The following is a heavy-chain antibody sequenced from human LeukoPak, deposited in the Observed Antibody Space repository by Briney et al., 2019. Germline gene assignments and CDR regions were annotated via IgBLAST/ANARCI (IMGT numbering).Heavy chain of an antibody. D-gene: IGHD4-11*01. V-gene: IGHV3-48*02. Sequence: PGGSLRLSCAASGFAFNTYSMNWVRQAPGKGLQWVSSITTTSTSKYYADSEKGRFTISRDNAKNSLYLQMDSLRDEDTAVYYCVRDAAYSAFNMWGQGTMVTVSS. CDR2: ITTTSTSK. CDR3: VRDAAYSAFNM. J-gene: IGHJ3*02. CDR1: GFAFNTYS.